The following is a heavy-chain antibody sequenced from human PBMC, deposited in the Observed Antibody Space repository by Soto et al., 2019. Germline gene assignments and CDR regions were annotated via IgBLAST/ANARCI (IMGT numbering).Heavy chain of an antibody. J-gene: IGHJ4*02. CDR2: IIPVLGPA. CDR3: VRAAKRYFDY. Sequence: ASVKVSCKASGGTYNTFAISWVRQAPGQGLEWMGGIIPVLGPAFYAQKFQGRVTITADKSTTTAYLELTSLRSEDTAVYYCVRAAKRYFDYWGQGTLVTVS. V-gene: IGHV1-69*10. CDR1: GGTYNTFA.